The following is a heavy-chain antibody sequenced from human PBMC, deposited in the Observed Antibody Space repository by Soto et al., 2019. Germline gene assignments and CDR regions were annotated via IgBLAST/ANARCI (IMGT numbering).Heavy chain of an antibody. CDR1: GFVFSSYA. Sequence: EVQLLESGGGLVQPGGSLRLSCAASGFVFSSYAMSWVRQAPGKGLEWVSTISGSGGNTYYADSVKGRFTISRDNSKNTLNLQINSLRADDTTLYYCAKDPRVHYYGSGSSSYWGQGTLVTVSS. CDR2: ISGSGGNT. V-gene: IGHV3-23*01. D-gene: IGHD3-10*01. CDR3: AKDPRVHYYGSGSSSY. J-gene: IGHJ4*02.